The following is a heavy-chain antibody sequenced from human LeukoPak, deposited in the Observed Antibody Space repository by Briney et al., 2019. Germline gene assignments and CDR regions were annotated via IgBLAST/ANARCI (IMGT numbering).Heavy chain of an antibody. CDR2: ISGSGGST. D-gene: IGHD4-23*01. J-gene: IGHJ4*02. Sequence: PGGSLRLSCAASGFTFSSYAMSWVRQAPGKGLEWVSAISGSGGSTYYADSVKGRFTISRDNSKNTLYLQMNGLRAEDTAVYYCARDGMDYGGNSGLGILGYWGQGTLVTVSS. CDR1: GFTFSSYA. V-gene: IGHV3-23*01. CDR3: ARDGMDYGGNSGLGILGY.